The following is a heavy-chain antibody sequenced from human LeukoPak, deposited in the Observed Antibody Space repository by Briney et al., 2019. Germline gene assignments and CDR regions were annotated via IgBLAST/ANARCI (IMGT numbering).Heavy chain of an antibody. CDR1: GYTFTSYG. Sequence: RASVKVSCKASGYTFTSYGISWVRQAPGQGREWMGWISAYNGNTNHAQKLQGRVTMTTDTSTSTAYMELRSLRSDDTAVYYCARVRARRGGYYFSYYYYMDVWGKGTTVTISS. D-gene: IGHD3-22*01. CDR2: ISAYNGNT. V-gene: IGHV1-18*01. J-gene: IGHJ6*03. CDR3: ARVRARRGGYYFSYYYYMDV.